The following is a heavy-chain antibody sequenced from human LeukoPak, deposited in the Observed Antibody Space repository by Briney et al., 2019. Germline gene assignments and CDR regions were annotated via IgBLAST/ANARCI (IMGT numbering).Heavy chain of an antibody. V-gene: IGHV3-74*01. CDR2: TNLHGTTV. J-gene: IGHJ4*02. CDR1: GLSFSNYW. Sequence: GGSLRLSCAVSGLSFSNYWMHWVRQAPGKGLVWVARTNLHGTTVDYADSVKGRFTISRDSAKNTLFLQMNSLRAEDTAVYYCASGYTYVRLGDHWGQGTLVTVSS. CDR3: ASGYTYVRLGDH. D-gene: IGHD5-18*01.